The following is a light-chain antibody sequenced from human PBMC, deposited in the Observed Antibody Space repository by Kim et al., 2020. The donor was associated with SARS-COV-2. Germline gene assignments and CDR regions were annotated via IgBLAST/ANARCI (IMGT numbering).Light chain of an antibody. CDR3: QQSYYTPDS. J-gene: IGKJ2*01. CDR2: VAA. Sequence: PVASTVTCAVGARPTLTNYLSGCQRRPGNAPKLLIWVAASVKSGVPSSFSRSRSGTDITLTISSVQTEDIATNYCQQSYYTPDSFGQGTKREI. V-gene: IGKV1-39*01. CDR1: PTLTNY.